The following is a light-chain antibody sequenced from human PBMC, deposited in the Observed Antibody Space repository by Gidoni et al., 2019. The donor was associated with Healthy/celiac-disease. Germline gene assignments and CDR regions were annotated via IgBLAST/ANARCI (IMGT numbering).Light chain of an antibody. J-gene: IGKJ2*03. CDR2: GAS. V-gene: IGKV3-20*01. CDR1: QSVSSSY. Sequence: EIVLTQSPGPLSLSPGERATLSCRASQSVSSSYLAWYQQKPGQAPRPLIYGASSRATGRPDRFSGSGSGTDFTLTISRLEPEDFAVDYCQQYGSSPRYSFXQXTKLEIK. CDR3: QQYGSSPRYS.